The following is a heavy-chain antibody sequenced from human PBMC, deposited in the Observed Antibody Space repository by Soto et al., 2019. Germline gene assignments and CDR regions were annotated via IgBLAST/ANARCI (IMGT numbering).Heavy chain of an antibody. D-gene: IGHD6-13*01. Sequence: GESLKISCKGSGYSFTTNWIGWVRQMPGKGLEGMGAIYPWESHTRYSPSFQAQLPITADESVNTAYQQWSSVKGADSGVYYCAILPSYRSHLDPLGQGTLVTVSS. V-gene: IGHV5-51*01. J-gene: IGHJ5*02. CDR1: GYSFTTNW. CDR3: AILPSYRSHLDP. CDR2: IYPWESHT.